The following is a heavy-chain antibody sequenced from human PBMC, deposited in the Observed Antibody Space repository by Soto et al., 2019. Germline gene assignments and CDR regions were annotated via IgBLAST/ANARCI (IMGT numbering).Heavy chain of an antibody. D-gene: IGHD3-10*01. Sequence: SETLSLTCAVSGGSISSSNWWSWVRQPPGKGLEWIGEIYHSGSTNYNPSLKSRVTISVDKSKNQFSLKLSSVTAADTAVYYCARDLSIALPLYYYGSGSYYNQSYYYGMDVWGQGTTVTVSS. V-gene: IGHV4-4*02. CDR3: ARDLSIALPLYYYGSGSYYNQSYYYGMDV. CDR2: IYHSGST. J-gene: IGHJ6*02. CDR1: GGSISSSNW.